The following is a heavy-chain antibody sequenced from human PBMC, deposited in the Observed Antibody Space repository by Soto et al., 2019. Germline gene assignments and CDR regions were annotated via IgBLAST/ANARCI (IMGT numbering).Heavy chain of an antibody. CDR2: INANSGDT. CDR1: GYTFTGYY. V-gene: IGHV1-2*04. J-gene: IGHJ4*02. Sequence: ASVKVSCKASGYTFTGYYMHWVRQAPGQGLEWMGWINANSGDTNYAQKFQGWVTMTRDTSISTAYMELSRLRSDDTAVYYCARSIVVVTALDYWGQGTLVTVSS. CDR3: ARSIVVVTALDY. D-gene: IGHD2-21*02.